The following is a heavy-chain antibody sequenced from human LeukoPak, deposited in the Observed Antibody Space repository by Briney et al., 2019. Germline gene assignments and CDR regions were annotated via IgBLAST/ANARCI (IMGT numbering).Heavy chain of an antibody. CDR2: IYYSGST. Sequence: PSETLSLTCTVSGGSISSSSYYWGWIRQPPGKGLEWIGSIYYSGSTYYNPSLKSRVTISVDTSKNQFSLKLSSVTAADTAVYYCARAVVAATFDYWGQGTLVTVSS. D-gene: IGHD2-15*01. CDR1: GGSISSSSYY. CDR3: ARAVVAATFDY. V-gene: IGHV4-39*07. J-gene: IGHJ4*02.